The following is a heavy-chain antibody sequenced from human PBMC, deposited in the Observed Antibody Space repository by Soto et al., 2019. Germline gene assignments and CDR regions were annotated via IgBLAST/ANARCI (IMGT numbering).Heavy chain of an antibody. D-gene: IGHD3-22*01. CDR2: IIPIFGTA. J-gene: IGHJ3*02. CDR3: ARDRGAGVVVYDAFDI. CDR1: GYTFTSYG. Sequence: SVKVSCKASGYTFTSYGISWVRQAPGQGLEWMGGIIPIFGTANYAQKFQGRVTITADESTSTAYMELSSLRSEDTAVYYCARDRGAGVVVYDAFDIWGQGTMVTVSS. V-gene: IGHV1-69*13.